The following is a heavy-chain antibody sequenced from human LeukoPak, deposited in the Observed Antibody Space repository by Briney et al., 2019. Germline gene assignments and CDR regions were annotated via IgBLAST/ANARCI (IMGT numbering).Heavy chain of an antibody. Sequence: GGSLRLSCAASGLTFSSYAMSWVRQAPGKGLEWVSTLGGRGVLTYYADSVRGRFTVSRDNSKNTLYLQMNSLRAEDTAVYYCARRDGSGYYALDYWGQGFLVTVSS. D-gene: IGHD3-3*01. CDR3: ARRDGSGYYALDY. J-gene: IGHJ4*02. CDR2: LGGRGVLT. V-gene: IGHV3-23*01. CDR1: GLTFSSYA.